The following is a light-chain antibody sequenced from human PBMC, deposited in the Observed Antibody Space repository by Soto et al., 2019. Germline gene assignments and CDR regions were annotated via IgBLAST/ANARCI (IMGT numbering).Light chain of an antibody. CDR1: QGIRND. V-gene: IGKV1-17*01. CDR3: QQYNSYSPWT. J-gene: IGKJ1*01. Sequence: DIQMTQSPSSLSASVGDRVTITCRASQGIRNDLAWFQQKPGKAPKLLIYDASSLESGVPSRFSGSGSGTEFTLTISSLQPDDFATYYCQQYNSYSPWTFGQGTKVDIK. CDR2: DAS.